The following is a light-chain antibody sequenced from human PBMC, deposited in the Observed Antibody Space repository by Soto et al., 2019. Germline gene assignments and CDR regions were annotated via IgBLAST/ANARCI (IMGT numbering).Light chain of an antibody. Sequence: QSLLTQPPSVSAAPGQRVTISCSGSSSNIENNYVSWYRQLPGTAPNLLIYEDNKRPSGIPDRFSGSKSGTSATLGITGLETGDEADYYCATWDSSLSGGVFGTGTKLTVL. CDR2: EDN. V-gene: IGLV1-51*02. CDR3: ATWDSSLSGGV. J-gene: IGLJ1*01. CDR1: SSNIENNY.